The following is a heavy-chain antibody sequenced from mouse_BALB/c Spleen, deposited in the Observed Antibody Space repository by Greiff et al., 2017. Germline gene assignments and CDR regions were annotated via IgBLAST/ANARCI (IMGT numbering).Heavy chain of an antibody. D-gene: IGHD2-4*01. CDR3: ARKGYDYSDY. Sequence: VQLQQSGPGLVKPSQSLSLTCTVTGYSITSDYAWNWIRQFPGNKLEWMGYISYSGSTSYNPSLKSRISITRDTSKNQFFLQLNSVTTEDTATYYCARKGYDYSDYGGQGTLVTVSA. CDR1: GYSITSDYA. J-gene: IGHJ3*01. CDR2: ISYSGST. V-gene: IGHV3-2*02.